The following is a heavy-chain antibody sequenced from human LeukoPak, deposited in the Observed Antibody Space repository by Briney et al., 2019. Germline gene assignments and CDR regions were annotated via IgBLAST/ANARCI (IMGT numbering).Heavy chain of an antibody. J-gene: IGHJ4*02. CDR3: AKGRSSSWYLQDY. CDR2: ISGSGGST. V-gene: IGHV3-23*01. D-gene: IGHD6-13*01. CDR1: GFTFNSYA. Sequence: PGGSLRLSCAASGFTFNSYAMSWVRQAPGKGLEWVSAISGSGGSTYYADSVKGRFTISRDNSKNTLYLQMNSLRAEDTAVYYCAKGRSSSWYLQDYWGQGTLVTVSS.